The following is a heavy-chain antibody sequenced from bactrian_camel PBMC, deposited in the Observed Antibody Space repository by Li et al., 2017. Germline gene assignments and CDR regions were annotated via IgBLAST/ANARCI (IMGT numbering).Heavy chain of an antibody. CDR1: GNTDSFVA. D-gene: IGHD1*01. CDR3: AAGHIRTFLPGRYAY. CDR2: VYIHSGST. V-gene: IGHV3S9*01. J-gene: IGHJ4*01. Sequence: QVQLVESGGGSVQSGGSLRLSCAASGNTDSFVAMAWFRQVPGKGREGAGGVYIHSGSTSYSDSVKGRFTISQDNSKNTVFLQMSSLKPEDTAMYYCAAGHIRTFLPGRYAYWGQGTQVTVS.